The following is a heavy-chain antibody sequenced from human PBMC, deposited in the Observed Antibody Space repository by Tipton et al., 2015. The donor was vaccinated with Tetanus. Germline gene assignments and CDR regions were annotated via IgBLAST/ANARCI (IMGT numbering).Heavy chain of an antibody. Sequence: GLVKPSETLSLTCTVSGGSVSRSSHYWTWIRQPPGKELEWVGYVYHSGSTNYHPSLKSRLTISLDTSKNQFSLNLRSVITADTAVYYCARANNDYPKKGPFDYWGQGILVTVSS. J-gene: IGHJ4*02. CDR2: VYHSGST. V-gene: IGHV4-61*01. CDR3: ARANNDYPKKGPFDY. D-gene: IGHD5-12*01. CDR1: GGSVSRSSHY.